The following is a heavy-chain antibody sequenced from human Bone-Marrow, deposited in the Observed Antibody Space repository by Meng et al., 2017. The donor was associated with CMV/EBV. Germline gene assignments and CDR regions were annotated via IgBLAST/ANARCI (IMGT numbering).Heavy chain of an antibody. D-gene: IGHD1-26*01. Sequence: GGSLRLSCAASGLTFSGSAMHWVRQASGKGLEWVGRIRSKANSYATAYAASVKGRFTISRDDSKNTAYLQMNSLKTEDTAVYYCTRHNGGEWELQGADYWGQGTLVTVSS. CDR3: TRHNGGEWELQGADY. J-gene: IGHJ4*02. CDR2: IRSKANSYAT. V-gene: IGHV3-73*01. CDR1: GLTFSGSA.